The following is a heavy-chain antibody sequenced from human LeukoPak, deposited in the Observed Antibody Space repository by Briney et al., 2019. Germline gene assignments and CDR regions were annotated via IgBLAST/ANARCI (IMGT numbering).Heavy chain of an antibody. V-gene: IGHV3-30*02. Sequence: GGSLRLSCAASGFTFSSYGMHWVRQAPGKGLEWVAFIRYDGSNKYYADSVKGRFTISRDNSKNTLYLQINSLRAEDTAVYYCAKDAPRIAAVPYYYYYYGMDVWGQGTTVTVSS. CDR3: AKDAPRIAAVPYYYYYYGMDV. CDR1: GFTFSSYG. CDR2: IRYDGSNK. J-gene: IGHJ6*02. D-gene: IGHD6-13*01.